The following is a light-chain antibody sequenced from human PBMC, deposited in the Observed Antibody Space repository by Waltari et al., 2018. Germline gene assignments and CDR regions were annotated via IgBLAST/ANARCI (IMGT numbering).Light chain of an antibody. Sequence: QSVPTQAPSVSGAPGQRVTISCTGGDSSIASSGVHWSQHLPGRVPKLPIYENTKRPSGVPDRFSGSKSGTSASLAIEGLQPEDEGDYYCQSYDNSLRGSLLFGGGTKVTV. CDR2: ENT. CDR1: DSSIASSG. CDR3: QSYDNSLRGSLL. J-gene: IGLJ3*02. V-gene: IGLV1-40*01.